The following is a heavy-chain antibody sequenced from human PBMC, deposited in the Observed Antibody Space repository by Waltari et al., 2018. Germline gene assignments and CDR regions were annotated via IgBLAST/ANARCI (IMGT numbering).Heavy chain of an antibody. D-gene: IGHD3-10*01. Sequence: QVQLVESGGGVVQPGRSLRLSCAASGFTFSSYAMHWVRQAPGKGLEWVAVISYDGSNKYYADSVKGRFTISRDNSKNTLYLQMNSLRAEDTAVYYCARSGSITMVRGFFDYWGQGTLVTVSS. V-gene: IGHV3-30*04. CDR1: GFTFSSYA. CDR3: ARSGSITMVRGFFDY. J-gene: IGHJ4*02. CDR2: ISYDGSNK.